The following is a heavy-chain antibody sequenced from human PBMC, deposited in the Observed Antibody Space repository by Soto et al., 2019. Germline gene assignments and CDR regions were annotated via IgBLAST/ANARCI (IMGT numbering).Heavy chain of an antibody. CDR3: ARDSSGWYNWFDP. Sequence: VASVKVSCKASGYTFTSYAMHWVRQAPGQRLEWMGWINAGNGNTKYSQKFQGRVTITRDTSASTAYIELSSLRSEDTAVYYCARDSSGWYNWFDPWGQGTLVTVSS. J-gene: IGHJ5*02. D-gene: IGHD6-19*01. V-gene: IGHV1-3*01. CDR2: INAGNGNT. CDR1: GYTFTSYA.